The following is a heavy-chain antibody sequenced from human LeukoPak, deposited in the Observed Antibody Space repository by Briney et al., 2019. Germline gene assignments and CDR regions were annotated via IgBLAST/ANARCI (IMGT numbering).Heavy chain of an antibody. Sequence: PGGSLRLSCAASGFTFSSYAMNWVRQAPGKGLEWVSAISGGGGTTYYADSVKGRFTISRDNSKNTLFLQMNSLRAEDMAVYYCAEDREGLSSGYDLEYFDYWGQGTLVTVSS. CDR1: GFTFSSYA. J-gene: IGHJ4*02. CDR2: ISGGGGTT. D-gene: IGHD5-12*01. CDR3: AEDREGLSSGYDLEYFDY. V-gene: IGHV3-23*01.